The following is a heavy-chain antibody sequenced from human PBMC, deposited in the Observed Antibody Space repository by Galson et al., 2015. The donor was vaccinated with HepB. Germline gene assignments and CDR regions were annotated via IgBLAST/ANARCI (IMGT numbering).Heavy chain of an antibody. J-gene: IGHJ6*02. CDR3: ARRIEGYYYYYYGMDV. CDR2: INTNTGNP. Sequence: SVKVSCKASGYTFTSYAMNWVRQAPGQGLEWMGWINTNTGNPTYAQGFTGRFVFSLDTSVSTAYLQISSLKAEDTAVYYCARRIEGYYYYYYGMDVWGQGTTVTVSS. V-gene: IGHV7-4-1*02. CDR1: GYTFTSYA.